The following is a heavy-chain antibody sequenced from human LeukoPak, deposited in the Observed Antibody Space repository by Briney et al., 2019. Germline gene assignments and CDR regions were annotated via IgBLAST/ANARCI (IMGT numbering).Heavy chain of an antibody. CDR2: INPNSGGT. D-gene: IGHD2-2*01. CDR3: ASSLGYCSSTSCYDY. V-gene: IGHV1-2*02. J-gene: IGHJ4*02. Sequence: GASVKVSCKASGYTFTGYYMHWVRQAPGQGLEWMGWINPNSGGTNYAQKFQGRVTMTRDTSISTAYMELSRLGSDDTAVYYCASSLGYCSSTSCYDYWGQGTLVTVSS. CDR1: GYTFTGYY.